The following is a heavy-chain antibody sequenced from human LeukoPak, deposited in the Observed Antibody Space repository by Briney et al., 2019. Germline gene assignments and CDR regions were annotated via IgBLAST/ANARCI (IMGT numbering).Heavy chain of an antibody. CDR1: GFSVGDYA. CDR3: TRGLEGFTAYDDF. Sequence: PGGSLRLSCTASGFSVGDYAMSWVRQAPGKGLEGVGFIRSKTYGGTADYAASVEGRFTISRDDSNNIAYLQMNSLKTEDTALYYCTRGLEGFTAYDDFWGQGTLVTVSS. V-gene: IGHV3-49*04. J-gene: IGHJ4*02. D-gene: IGHD5-12*01. CDR2: IRSKTYGGTA.